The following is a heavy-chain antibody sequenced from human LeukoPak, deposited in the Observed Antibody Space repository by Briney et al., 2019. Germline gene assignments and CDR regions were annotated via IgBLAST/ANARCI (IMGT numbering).Heavy chain of an antibody. CDR3: ARDTSGYCSTSRCYGSWYFDL. J-gene: IGHJ2*01. Sequence: GGSLRLSCAASGFTVSSNYINWVRQAPGKGLEWVSVLYSGGDTYYADSVKGRFTVSRDNSKNTLYHQMNSLGAEDTAVYYCARDTSGYCSTSRCYGSWYFDLWGRGTLVTVSS. V-gene: IGHV3-53*01. CDR2: LYSGGDT. D-gene: IGHD2-2*01. CDR1: GFTVSSNY.